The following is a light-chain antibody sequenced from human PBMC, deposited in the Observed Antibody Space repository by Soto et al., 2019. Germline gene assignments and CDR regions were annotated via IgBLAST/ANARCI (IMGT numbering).Light chain of an antibody. CDR2: GNS. CDR3: QSYDSSLSGCYV. J-gene: IGLJ1*01. V-gene: IGLV1-40*01. Sequence: QSALTQPPSVSGAPGQRVTISCTGSSSNIGAGYDVHWYQQLPGTAPKLLIYGNSNRPSGVPDRFSGSKSGTSASLAITVLQAEDEADYYCQSYDSSLSGCYVFGTGTKVTVL. CDR1: SSNIGAGYD.